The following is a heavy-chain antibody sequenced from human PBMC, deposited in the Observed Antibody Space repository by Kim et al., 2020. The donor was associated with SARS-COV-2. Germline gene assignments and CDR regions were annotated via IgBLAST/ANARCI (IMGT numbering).Heavy chain of an antibody. D-gene: IGHD3-10*01. CDR2: VSKSGDST. J-gene: IGHJ6*02. CDR3: AKASGSGSYIDTMDV. Sequence: GGSLRLSCAASGFTFSSFAMNWVRQAPGKGLEWVSAVSKSGDSTYYADSVKGRFTISRDNSKNTLYLQMNSLRAEDTAVYYCAKASGSGSYIDTMDVWGQATAVTVSS. V-gene: IGHV3-23*01. CDR1: GFTFSSFA.